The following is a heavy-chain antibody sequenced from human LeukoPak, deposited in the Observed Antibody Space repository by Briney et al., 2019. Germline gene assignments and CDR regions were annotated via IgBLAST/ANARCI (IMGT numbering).Heavy chain of an antibody. CDR1: GFTFSDYY. J-gene: IGHJ4*02. CDR3: ARDRVAAAGTDFDY. D-gene: IGHD6-13*01. V-gene: IGHV3-11*01. Sequence: PGGSLRLPCAASGFTFSDYYMSWIRQAPGKGLEWVSYISSSGSTIYYADSVKARFTISRDNAKNSLYLQMNSLRAEDAAVYYCARDRVAAAGTDFDYWGQGTLVTVSS. CDR2: ISSSGSTI.